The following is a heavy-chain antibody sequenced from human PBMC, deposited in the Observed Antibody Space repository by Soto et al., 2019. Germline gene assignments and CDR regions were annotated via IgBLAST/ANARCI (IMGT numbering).Heavy chain of an antibody. V-gene: IGHV1-2*02. CDR2: INPNNGDT. J-gene: IGHJ4*02. CDR3: ARGPDTGAFDY. CDR1: GYTFKVYF. Sequence: QVQLVQSGAEVQKPGASVKVSCRASGYTFKVYFLHWMRQAPGPGLEWMGWINPNNGDTMYAQKXXXXXXXXXXXXXXXXXXXXXXXXXXDXAVYYCARGPDTGAFDYWGQGALVTVSS. D-gene: IGHD3-10*01.